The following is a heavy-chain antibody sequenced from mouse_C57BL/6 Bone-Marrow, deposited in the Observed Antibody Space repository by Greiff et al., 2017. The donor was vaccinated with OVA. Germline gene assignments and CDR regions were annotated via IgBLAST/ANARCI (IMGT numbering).Heavy chain of an antibody. CDR3: ARITPLYFDV. CDR1: GFNIKNSY. J-gene: IGHJ1*03. D-gene: IGHD1-1*01. V-gene: IGHV14-3*01. CDR2: IDPANGNT. Sequence: VHVKQSVAELVRPGASVKLSCTASGFNIKNSYMHWVKQRPEQGLEWIGRIDPANGNTKYAPKFKGKATLTADTSSNTAYLQLSSLTSDDTAIYYCARITPLYFDVWGTGTTVTVSS.